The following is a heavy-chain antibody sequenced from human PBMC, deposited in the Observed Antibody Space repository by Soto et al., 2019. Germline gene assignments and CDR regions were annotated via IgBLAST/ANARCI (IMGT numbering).Heavy chain of an antibody. D-gene: IGHD2-15*01. CDR2: IIPILGIA. V-gene: IGHV1-69*02. J-gene: IGHJ3*02. CDR1: GGTFSSYT. Sequence: SVKVSCKASGGTFSSYTISWVRQAPGQGLEWMGRIIPILGIANYAQKFQGRVTITADKSTSTAYMELSSLRSEDTAVYYCVWSSGYCSGGSCLRAFDIWGQGTMVTVSS. CDR3: VWSSGYCSGGSCLRAFDI.